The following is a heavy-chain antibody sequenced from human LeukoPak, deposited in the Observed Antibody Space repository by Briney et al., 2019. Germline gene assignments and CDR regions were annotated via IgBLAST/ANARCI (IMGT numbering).Heavy chain of an antibody. CDR2: ITSGDDT. D-gene: IGHD1-14*01. CDR1: GFTFSSYA. Sequence: LSGGSLRLSCAASGFTFSSYAMSWVRQAPGKGLEWVSGITSGDDTHYSDSVKGRFTISRDNSKNILYLQTNSLRAEDTAVYYCARDQAGTGGINAFDIWGQGTMVTVSS. J-gene: IGHJ3*02. CDR3: ARDQAGTGGINAFDI. V-gene: IGHV3-23*01.